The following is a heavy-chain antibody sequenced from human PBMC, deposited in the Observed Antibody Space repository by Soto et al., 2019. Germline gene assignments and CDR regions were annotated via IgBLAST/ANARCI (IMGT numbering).Heavy chain of an antibody. CDR1: GFTFSSYW. CDR3: ASDTAADDAFDI. J-gene: IGHJ3*02. V-gene: IGHV3-74*01. D-gene: IGHD6-13*01. CDR2: INSDGSST. Sequence: GGSLRLSCAASGFTFSSYWMHWVRQAPGKGLVWVSRINSDGSSTTYADSVKGRFTISRDNAKKTLYLQMNSLRAEDTAVYYCASDTAADDAFDIWGQETMVTVSS.